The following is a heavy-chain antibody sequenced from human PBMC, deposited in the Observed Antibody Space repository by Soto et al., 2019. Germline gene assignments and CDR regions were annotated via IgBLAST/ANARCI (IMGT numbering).Heavy chain of an antibody. CDR3: ARGTLSRDLRYYYYMDV. CDR2: ISAYNGNT. Sequence: VASVKVSCKASGYTFTSYGISWVRQAPGQGLEWMGWISAYNGNTNYAQKLQGRVTMTTDTSTSTAYMELRSLRSDDTAVYYCARGTLSRDLRYYYYMDVWGKGTTVTVSS. CDR1: GYTFTSYG. V-gene: IGHV1-18*01. D-gene: IGHD2-21*02. J-gene: IGHJ6*03.